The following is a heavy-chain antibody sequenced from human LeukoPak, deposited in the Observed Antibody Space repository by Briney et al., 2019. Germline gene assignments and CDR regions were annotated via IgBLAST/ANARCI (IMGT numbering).Heavy chain of an antibody. D-gene: IGHD3-22*01. J-gene: IGHJ4*02. V-gene: IGHV3-48*03. Sequence: PGGSLRLSCAASGFTFSSYEMNWVRQAPGKGLEWVSYINSSGSTIYYADSVKGRFTISRDSAKNALYLQMNSLRAEDTAVYSCAGVAMIVAKPYDKWSQGTLVTVYS. CDR3: AGVAMIVAKPYDK. CDR2: INSSGSTI. CDR1: GFTFSSYE.